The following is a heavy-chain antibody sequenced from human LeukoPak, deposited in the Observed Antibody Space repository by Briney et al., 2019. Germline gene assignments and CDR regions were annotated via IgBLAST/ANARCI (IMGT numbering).Heavy chain of an antibody. CDR1: GVSISSYY. CDR2: IYYSGST. Sequence: TPSETLSLTCTVSGVSISSYYWSWIRQPPGKGLEWIGYIYYSGSTNHNPSLKSRVTISVDTSKNQFPLKLSSVTAADTAVYYCARGGAGHFDYWGQGTLVTVSP. J-gene: IGHJ4*02. V-gene: IGHV4-59*01. D-gene: IGHD1-26*01. CDR3: ARGGAGHFDY.